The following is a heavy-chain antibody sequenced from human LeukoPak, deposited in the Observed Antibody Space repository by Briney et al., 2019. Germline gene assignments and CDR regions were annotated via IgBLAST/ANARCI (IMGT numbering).Heavy chain of an antibody. Sequence: GGSLRLSCAASGFTFSSYIMNWVRQAPGKGPEWVSSLRQCRAYIYYADSVKGRFTISRDNAKTTLFLQMNSLRDEDTAVYYCATSSIALAGTVDYWGQGTLVTVSS. CDR2: LRQCRAYI. CDR1: GFTFSSYI. J-gene: IGHJ4*02. D-gene: IGHD6-19*01. CDR3: ATSSIALAGTVDY. V-gene: IGHV3-21*01.